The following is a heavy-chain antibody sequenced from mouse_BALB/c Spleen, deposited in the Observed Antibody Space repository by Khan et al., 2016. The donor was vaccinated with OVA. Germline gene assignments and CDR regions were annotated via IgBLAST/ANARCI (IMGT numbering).Heavy chain of an antibody. V-gene: IGHV1S132*01. CDR3: ARGYFGNYEFAY. D-gene: IGHD2-1*01. CDR1: GYTFTSYW. Sequence: QVQLQRSGAELVKPGASVKLSCKTSGYTFTSYWIQWVKQRPGQGLGWIGQIFPGTGTTYYNENFKGKATLTVDTSSNTAYMQFSSLTSEDSAVYFCARGYFGNYEFAYWGQGTLVTVSP. CDR2: IFPGTGTT. J-gene: IGHJ3*01.